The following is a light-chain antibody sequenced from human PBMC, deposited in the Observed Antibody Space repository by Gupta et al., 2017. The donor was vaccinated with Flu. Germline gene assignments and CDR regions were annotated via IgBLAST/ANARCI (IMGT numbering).Light chain of an antibody. CDR2: YKSDSDN. Sequence: TCTLRSGVNVDVYTIYWYQQKPGSPPQYLLKYKSDSDNQQGSGVPSRFSGFKDGSANAGILLISGLQSEDEADYYCMVWPSSTWVFGGGTKL. CDR3: MVWPSSTWV. J-gene: IGLJ2*01. CDR1: SGVNVDVYT. V-gene: IGLV5-45*01.